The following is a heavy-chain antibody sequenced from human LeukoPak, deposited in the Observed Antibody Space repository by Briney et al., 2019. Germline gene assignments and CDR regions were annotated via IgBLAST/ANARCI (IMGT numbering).Heavy chain of an antibody. CDR2: INSDGINT. D-gene: IGHD3-22*01. Sequence: GGSLRLSCAASGFTFSSYEMNWVRQAPGKGLVWVSRINSDGINTSYADSVKGRFTISRDNAKNTLNLQMNSLRTEDTAVYYCARDLGQYYDTSDNWFDPWGQGTLVTVSS. CDR1: GFTFSSYE. CDR3: ARDLGQYYDTSDNWFDP. J-gene: IGHJ5*02. V-gene: IGHV3-74*01.